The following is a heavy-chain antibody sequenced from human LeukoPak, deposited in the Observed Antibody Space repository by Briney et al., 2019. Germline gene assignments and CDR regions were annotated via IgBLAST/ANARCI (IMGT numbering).Heavy chain of an antibody. CDR2: IYHSGST. J-gene: IGHJ4*02. Sequence: SEPLSLPFPVSGYSISSGYYWGWIRQPPGKGLEWVGSIYHSGSTYYNPSLKSRVTISVDTSKNQFSLKLSSVTAADTAVYYCARGRAYYDSSGYYFDYWGQGTLVTVSS. V-gene: IGHV4-38-2*02. D-gene: IGHD3-22*01. CDR1: GYSISSGYY. CDR3: ARGRAYYDSSGYYFDY.